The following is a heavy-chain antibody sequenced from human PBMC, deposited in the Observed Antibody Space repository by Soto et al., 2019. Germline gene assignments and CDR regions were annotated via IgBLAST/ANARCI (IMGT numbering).Heavy chain of an antibody. J-gene: IGHJ6*02. CDR2: ISRTSIYI. Sequence: EVHLVESGGGLVKPGGSLRLSCAASGFIFSNYSLNWVRQAPGKGLEWVSAISRTSIYIYDPDSRNGRFTVSRDNANHSLSLHMNSLRPEATAVYYCARDSLAAGMDVCGHWTTGTVSS. D-gene: IGHD6-25*01. CDR1: GFIFSNYS. CDR3: ARDSLAAGMDV. V-gene: IGHV3-21*01.